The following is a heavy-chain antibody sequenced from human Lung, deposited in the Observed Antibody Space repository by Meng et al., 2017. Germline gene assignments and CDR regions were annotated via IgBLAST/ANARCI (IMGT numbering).Heavy chain of an antibody. D-gene: IGHD2-15*01. J-gene: IGHJ4*02. Sequence: VSVKVSCKASGYPFTTYDINWVRQATGQGLEWMGWMNPNSGHATYAPKFQGRVTLTRDTSISTAYTELSSLRSEDTALYYCARRFCTGGSCYSAIDYWGQGTLVTVSS. CDR1: GYPFTTYD. CDR3: ARRFCTGGSCYSAIDY. CDR2: MNPNSGHA. V-gene: IGHV1-8*03.